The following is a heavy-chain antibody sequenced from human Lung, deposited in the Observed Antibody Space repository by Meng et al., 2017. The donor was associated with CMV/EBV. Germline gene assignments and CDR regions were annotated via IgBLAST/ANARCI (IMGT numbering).Heavy chain of an antibody. D-gene: IGHD5-18*01. CDR2: INPRGGGP. J-gene: IGHJ4*02. CDR3: ASEAETANDY. CDR1: GYTFADYF. Sequence: SXXISCKASGYTFADYFIHWVRQAPGQSLEWMGRINPRGGGPNYVQKYQDRVTLTKATSITTAYLEMSRLNSADTADYDCASEAETANDYWGQGTVVTVAS. V-gene: IGHV1-2*02.